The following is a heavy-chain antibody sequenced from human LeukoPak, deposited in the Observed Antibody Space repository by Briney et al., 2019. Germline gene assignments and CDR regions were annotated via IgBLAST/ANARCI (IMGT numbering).Heavy chain of an antibody. J-gene: IGHJ4*02. V-gene: IGHV1-46*01. Sequence: ASVKVSCKASGYTFTSYYLHWVRQAPGQGLEWMGVINPSGGDTTYAQKFQGGVTMSRDTSTNTVYMDLSSLRSGDSALYYCARDREVGATQRCFDYWGQGTLVTVSS. D-gene: IGHD1-26*01. CDR1: GYTFTSYY. CDR3: ARDREVGATQRCFDY. CDR2: INPSGGDT.